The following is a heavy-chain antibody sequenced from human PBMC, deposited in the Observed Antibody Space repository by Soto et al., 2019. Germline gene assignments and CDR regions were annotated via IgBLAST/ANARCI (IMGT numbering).Heavy chain of an antibody. V-gene: IGHV3-74*01. CDR2: IYSGET. J-gene: IGHJ4*01. CDR1: GFTFSNYW. Sequence: GGSLRLSCVTSGFTFSNYWMHWVRQAPGKGLVWVSSIYSGETYYADSVKGRFTVSRDNAKNTLYLQMNSLGAEDTAIYYFLRGNTGYGNFDSWGHGTLVNVSS. CDR3: LRGNTGYGNFDS. D-gene: IGHD5-12*01.